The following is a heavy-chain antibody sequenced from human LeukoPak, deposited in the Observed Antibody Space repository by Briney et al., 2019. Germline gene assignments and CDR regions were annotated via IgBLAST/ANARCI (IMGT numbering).Heavy chain of an antibody. CDR1: DGSISSSNYY. J-gene: IGHJ4*02. D-gene: IGHD6-19*01. Sequence: KPSETLSLTCTVSDGSISSSNYYWGWIRQPPGKGLEWIGSIYYSGSTYYNPSLKSRVTISVDTSKNQFSLKLSSVTAADTAVYYCARDRPGYSSGWDVDWGQGTLVTVSS. CDR3: ARDRPGYSSGWDVD. CDR2: IYYSGST. V-gene: IGHV4-39*07.